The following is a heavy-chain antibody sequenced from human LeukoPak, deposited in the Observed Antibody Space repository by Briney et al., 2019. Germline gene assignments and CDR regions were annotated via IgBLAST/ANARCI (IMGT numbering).Heavy chain of an antibody. V-gene: IGHV3-30*18. J-gene: IGHJ3*02. CDR3: AKDRQQLVIRNAFDI. CDR1: GFTFNYYG. CDR2: ISYDGSHK. D-gene: IGHD6-13*01. Sequence: GGSLRLSCAASGFTFNYYGVHWVRQAPGKGLEWVAVISYDGSHKYYTDSVKGRFTISRDNSKNTMYLQMNSLRAEDTAVYYCAKDRQQLVIRNAFDIWGQGTMVTVSS.